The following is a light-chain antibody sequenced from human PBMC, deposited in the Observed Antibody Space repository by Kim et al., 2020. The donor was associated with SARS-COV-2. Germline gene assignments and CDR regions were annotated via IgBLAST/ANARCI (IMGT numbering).Light chain of an antibody. CDR1: KVGDKC. Sequence: VSPGQTACLTCAGDKVGDKCACWYQQKTGQSPVLVIYQDSKRPSGIPERFSGSNSGNTATLTISGTQAMDEADYYCQAWDSSTAWVFGGGTQLTVL. CDR3: QAWDSSTAWV. J-gene: IGLJ3*02. V-gene: IGLV3-1*01. CDR2: QDS.